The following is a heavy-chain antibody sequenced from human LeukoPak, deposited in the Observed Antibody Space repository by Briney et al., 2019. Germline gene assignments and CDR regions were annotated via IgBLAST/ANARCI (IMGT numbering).Heavy chain of an antibody. V-gene: IGHV3-23*01. CDR2: VSGSGSST. J-gene: IGHJ4*02. CDR1: GFTFSSNW. D-gene: IGHD2/OR15-2a*01. Sequence: GGSLRLSCAASGFTFSSNWMTWVRQAPGKGLEWVSGVSGSGSSTFYADSVKGRFTISRDNSENTLSLQMNSLRADDTAIYYCAKSCNSGNCYYKYWGQGTLVTVSS. CDR3: AKSCNSGNCYYKY.